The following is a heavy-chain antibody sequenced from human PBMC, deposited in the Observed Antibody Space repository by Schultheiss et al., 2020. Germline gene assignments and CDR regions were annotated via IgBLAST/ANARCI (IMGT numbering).Heavy chain of an antibody. V-gene: IGHV4-34*01. CDR3: ARKYDFWSGYYHYYFDY. Sequence: SETLSLTCAVYGGSFSGYYWRWIRQPPGKGLEWIGEINHSGSTNYNPSLKSRVTISVDTSKNQFSLKLSSVTAADTAVYYCARKYDFWSGYYHYYFDYWGQGTLVTVSS. J-gene: IGHJ4*02. CDR2: INHSGST. CDR1: GGSFSGYY. D-gene: IGHD3-3*01.